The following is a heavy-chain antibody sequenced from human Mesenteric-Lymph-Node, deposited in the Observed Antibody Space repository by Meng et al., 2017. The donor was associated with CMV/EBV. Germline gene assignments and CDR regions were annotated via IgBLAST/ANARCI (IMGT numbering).Heavy chain of an antibody. CDR2: ISYDGSNK. Sequence: GGSLRLSCAASGFTFSSYAMHWVRQAPGKGLEWVAVISYDGSNKYYADSVKGRFTISRDNSKNTLYLQMNSLSAEDTAVYYCAKDLNWKVFDYWGQGTLVTVSS. J-gene: IGHJ4*02. D-gene: IGHD1-20*01. CDR1: GFTFSSYA. CDR3: AKDLNWKVFDY. V-gene: IGHV3-30-3*01.